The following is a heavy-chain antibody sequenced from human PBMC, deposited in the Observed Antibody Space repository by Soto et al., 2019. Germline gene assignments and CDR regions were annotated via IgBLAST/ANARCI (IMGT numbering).Heavy chain of an antibody. CDR3: ARDRYQLHTYDS. D-gene: IGHD1-7*01. CDR2: ISTYNGDT. Sequence: ASVKVSCKASGYTFTRSGISWVRQTPGQGLEWMGWISTYNGDTNYAQTFQGRVTMTTDTSTSTAHMELRSLTSDDTAVYYCARDRYQLHTYDSWGQGTLVTVSS. J-gene: IGHJ4*02. V-gene: IGHV1-18*01. CDR1: GYTFTRSG.